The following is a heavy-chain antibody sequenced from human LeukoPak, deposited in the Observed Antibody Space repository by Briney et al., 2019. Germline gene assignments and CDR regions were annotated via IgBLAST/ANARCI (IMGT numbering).Heavy chain of an antibody. CDR3: ARTGSERLEWFDY. CDR1: GFTFSSYA. Sequence: GGSLRLSCAASGFTFSSYAMSWVRQAPGKGLEWMSNIKEDGSEKYYVDSVKGRFTISRDNAKNSLYLQMNSLRAEDTAVYYCARTGSERLEWFDYWGQGTLVTVSS. J-gene: IGHJ4*02. V-gene: IGHV3-7*01. CDR2: IKEDGSEK. D-gene: IGHD3-10*01.